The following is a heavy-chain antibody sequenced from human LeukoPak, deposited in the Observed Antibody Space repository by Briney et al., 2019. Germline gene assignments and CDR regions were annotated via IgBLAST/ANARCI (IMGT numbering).Heavy chain of an antibody. Sequence: PGGSLRLSCETSGFSFSNHGMHWVRQAPGKGLEWVAFIWYDGSNKNYADSVKGRFTISRDNAKNTLSLQMNSLRAEDTAVYYCARVSLTTTHGMDVWGQGTTVTVSS. J-gene: IGHJ6*02. D-gene: IGHD4-11*01. CDR2: IWYDGSNK. CDR1: GFSFSNHG. CDR3: ARVSLTTTHGMDV. V-gene: IGHV3-33*01.